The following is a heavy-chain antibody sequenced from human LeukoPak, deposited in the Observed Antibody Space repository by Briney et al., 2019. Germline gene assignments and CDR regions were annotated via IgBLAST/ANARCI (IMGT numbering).Heavy chain of an antibody. CDR3: ARDAKYYYGSRTFFFFEY. J-gene: IGHJ4*02. Sequence: SETLSLTCTVSGGSISSYYWGWIRQPAGKGLEWIGHIDTSGTTNYNPSLKSRVTMSTDTSKNQFSLKLSSVTAADTAIYYCARDAKYYYGSRTFFFFEYWGQGTLLTVSS. V-gene: IGHV4-4*07. CDR2: IDTSGTT. D-gene: IGHD3-10*01. CDR1: GGSISSYY.